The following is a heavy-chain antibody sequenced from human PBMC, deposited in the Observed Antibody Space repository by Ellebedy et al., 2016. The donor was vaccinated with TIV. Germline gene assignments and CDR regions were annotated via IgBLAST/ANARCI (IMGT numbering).Heavy chain of an antibody. D-gene: IGHD6-13*01. CDR3: AKERRYTTNWYDPEHFQH. V-gene: IGHV3-23*01. Sequence: PGGSLRLSCAASGFTFNSCVMSWVRQTPGKGLEWVSSIGGNDDKAFYAESVRGRFIISRDKTKKTLFLDMNRLRAEDTAFYYCAKERRYTTNWYDPEHFQHWGQGTLVTVSS. CDR1: GFTFNSCV. J-gene: IGHJ1*01. CDR2: IGGNDDKA.